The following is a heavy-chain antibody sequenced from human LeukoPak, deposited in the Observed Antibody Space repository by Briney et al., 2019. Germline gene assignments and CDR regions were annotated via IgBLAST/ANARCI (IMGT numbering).Heavy chain of an antibody. Sequence: ASVKVSCKASGYTFTGYYMHWVRQAPGQGLEWMGWINPNSGGTNYAQKFQGRVTMTRETSISTAYMELSRLRSDDTAVYYCARDQRYYDSSMVDYWGQGTLVTVSS. CDR3: ARDQRYYDSSMVDY. CDR2: INPNSGGT. CDR1: GYTFTGYY. D-gene: IGHD3-22*01. V-gene: IGHV1-2*02. J-gene: IGHJ4*02.